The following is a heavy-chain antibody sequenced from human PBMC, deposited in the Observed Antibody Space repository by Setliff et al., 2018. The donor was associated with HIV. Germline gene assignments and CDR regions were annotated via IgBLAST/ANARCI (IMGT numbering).Heavy chain of an antibody. J-gene: IGHJ4*02. Sequence: ASVKVSCKASGYTFTGYYMHWVRQAPGQGLEWMGWINPNSGGTKYAQKFQARVTMTRDTSISTAYMELSRLRSDDTAVYYCARGASSYDYGDYRVLVYWGQGSLVTVSS. CDR1: GYTFTGYY. D-gene: IGHD4-17*01. CDR2: INPNSGGT. CDR3: ARGASSYDYGDYRVLVY. V-gene: IGHV1-2*02.